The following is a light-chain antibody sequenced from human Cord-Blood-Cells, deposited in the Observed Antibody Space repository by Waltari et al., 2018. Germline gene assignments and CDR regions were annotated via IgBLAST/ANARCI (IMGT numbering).Light chain of an antibody. CDR1: QSISSY. CDR2: AAS. J-gene: IGKJ3*01. V-gene: IGKV1-39*01. CDR3: QQSDSTPFT. Sequence: DIQMTQSPSSLSASVGDRVTITCRASQSISSYLNWYQQNPGKAPKLLIYAASSLQSGVPSRFSGSGSGTDFTLTISSLQPEDFATYYCQQSDSTPFTFGPGTKVDIK.